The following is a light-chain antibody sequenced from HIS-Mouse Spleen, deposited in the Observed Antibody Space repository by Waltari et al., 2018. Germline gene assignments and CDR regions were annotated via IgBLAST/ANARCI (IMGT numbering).Light chain of an antibody. CDR2: VVS. J-gene: IGLJ2*01. V-gene: IGLV2-14*03. CDR1: SRDVGGYNY. Sequence: QSALTQPASVSGSPGQSITISCTGTSRDVGGYNYVSWYQQHPGKAPKLMIYVVSNRPSEVSNRFSGSKSGNTASLTISGLQAEDEADYYCSSYTSSSFNVVFGGGTKLTVL. CDR3: SSYTSSSFNVV.